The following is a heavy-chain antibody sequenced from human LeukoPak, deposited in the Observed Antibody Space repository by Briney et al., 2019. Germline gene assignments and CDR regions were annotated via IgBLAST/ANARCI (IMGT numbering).Heavy chain of an antibody. V-gene: IGHV3-30*18. J-gene: IGHJ4*02. CDR1: GFTFSSYG. D-gene: IGHD7-27*01. CDR3: ANAAQLGIFDY. Sequence: GGSLRLSCAASGFTFSSYGMHWVRQAPGKGLEWVAVISYDGSNKYYADSVKGRFTISRDNSKNTLYLQMNSLRAEDTAVYYCANAAQLGIFDYWGQGTLVTVSS. CDR2: ISYDGSNK.